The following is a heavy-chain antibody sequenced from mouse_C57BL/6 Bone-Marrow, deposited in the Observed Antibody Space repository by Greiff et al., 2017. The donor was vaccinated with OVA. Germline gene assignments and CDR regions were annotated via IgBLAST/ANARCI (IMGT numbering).Heavy chain of an antibody. D-gene: IGHD2-2*01. J-gene: IGHJ4*01. CDR1: GYSITSGYY. Sequence: EVQLQESGPGLVKPSQSLSLTCSVTGYSITSGYYWNWIRQFPGNKLEWMGYISYDGSNNYNPSLKNRISITRDTSKNQFFLKLNSVTTEDTATYYCARVREGYDGGYAMDYWGQGTSVTVSS. CDR2: ISYDGSN. V-gene: IGHV3-6*01. CDR3: ARVREGYDGGYAMDY.